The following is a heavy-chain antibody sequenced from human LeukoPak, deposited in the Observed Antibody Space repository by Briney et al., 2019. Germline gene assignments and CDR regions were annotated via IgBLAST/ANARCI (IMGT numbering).Heavy chain of an antibody. CDR1: GGSISSSSYY. V-gene: IGHV4-39*01. Sequence: SETLSLTCTVSGGSISSSSYYWGWIRQPPGKGLEWIGSIYYSGNTYYNPSLKSRVTISVDTSKNQFSLKLSSVTAVDTAVYYCARLFSSSWYRGAFDLWGQGTMVTVSS. D-gene: IGHD6-13*01. CDR3: ARLFSSSWYRGAFDL. J-gene: IGHJ3*01. CDR2: IYYSGNT.